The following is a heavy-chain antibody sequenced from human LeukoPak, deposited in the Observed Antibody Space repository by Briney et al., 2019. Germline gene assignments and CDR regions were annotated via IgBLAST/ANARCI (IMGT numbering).Heavy chain of an antibody. CDR2: ISGSGGST. CDR1: GFTFSSYA. V-gene: IGHV3-23*01. CDR3: ATDYGDSPYYYYGMDV. J-gene: IGHJ6*02. Sequence: GGSLRLSCAASGFTFSSYAMSWVRQAPGKGLEWVSAISGSGGSTYYADSVKGRFTISRDNPKNTLYLQMNSLRAEDTAVYYCATDYGDSPYYYYGMDVWGQGTTVTVSS. D-gene: IGHD4-17*01.